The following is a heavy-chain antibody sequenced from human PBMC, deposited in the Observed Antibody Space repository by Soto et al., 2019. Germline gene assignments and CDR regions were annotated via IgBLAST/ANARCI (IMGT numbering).Heavy chain of an antibody. Sequence: EVQLLESGGDLVQPGGSLRLSCAVSGFPFSSYAMTWVRQAPGKGLEWVSSMSGSGGNTYYADSVKGRFTIFRDNSKNALNLQMNSLRAEDTAVYYCARRLTYCGGDCYHFDYWGQGTLVTVSS. CDR1: GFPFSSYA. V-gene: IGHV3-23*01. CDR2: MSGSGGNT. CDR3: ARRLTYCGGDCYHFDY. J-gene: IGHJ4*02. D-gene: IGHD2-21*02.